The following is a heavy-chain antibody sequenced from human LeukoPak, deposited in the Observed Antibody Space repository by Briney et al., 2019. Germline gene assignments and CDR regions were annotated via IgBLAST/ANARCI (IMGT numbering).Heavy chain of an antibody. V-gene: IGHV4-4*02. CDR1: GGSITTTNW. CDR2: MYHDGYT. Sequence: SGTLSLTCAVSGGSITTTNWWSWVRQPPGTGLEWIGEMYHDGYTNYNPSLKSRVTMSVDKSKNHFSLKLTSVTAADTAVYYCARSRGAVAGWSFDIWGQGTVVTVSS. J-gene: IGHJ3*02. D-gene: IGHD6-19*01. CDR3: ARSRGAVAGWSFDI.